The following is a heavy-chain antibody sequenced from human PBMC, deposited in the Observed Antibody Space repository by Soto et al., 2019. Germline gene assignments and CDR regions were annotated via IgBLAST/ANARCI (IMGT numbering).Heavy chain of an antibody. Sequence: SETLSLTCAVSSGSISSSNWWSWVRQPPGKGLEWIGEIYHSGSTNYNPSLKSRVTISVDKSKNQFSLKLSPVTAADTAVYYCARDKKSSGEDAFDIWGQGTMVTVSS. CDR3: ARDKKSSGEDAFDI. CDR1: SGSISSSNW. D-gene: IGHD6-25*01. CDR2: IYHSGST. V-gene: IGHV4-4*02. J-gene: IGHJ3*02.